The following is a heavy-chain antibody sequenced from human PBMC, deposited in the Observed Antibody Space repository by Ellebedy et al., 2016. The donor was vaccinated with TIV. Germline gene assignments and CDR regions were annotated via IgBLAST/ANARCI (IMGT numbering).Heavy chain of an antibody. CDR2: IYSGGNT. V-gene: IGHV3-66*01. J-gene: IGHJ3*01. CDR3: ASSTYDRHGRFDTFDV. CDR1: GFTVSSNY. D-gene: IGHD3-3*01. Sequence: GGSLRLSCEVSGFTVSSNYMSWVRQAPGEGLEWVSVIYSGGNTFYADSVRGRFIISRDTSKNTLYLQMDRLRGEDTAVYYCASSTYDRHGRFDTFDVWGQGTMVTVSS.